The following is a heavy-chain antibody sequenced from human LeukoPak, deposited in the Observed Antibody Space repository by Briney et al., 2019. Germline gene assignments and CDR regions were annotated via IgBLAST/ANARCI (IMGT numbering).Heavy chain of an antibody. CDR3: ARGGWLKSGDYFDY. CDR2: INHSGST. V-gene: IGHV4-34*01. J-gene: IGHJ4*02. CDR1: GGSFSGYY. Sequence: SETLSLTCAVYGGSFSGYYWSWIRQPPGKGLEWIGEINHSGSTNYNPSLKSRVTISVDTSKNHFSLRLTSVTAADTAVYYCARGGWLKSGDYFDYWGQGTLVTVSS. D-gene: IGHD5-24*01.